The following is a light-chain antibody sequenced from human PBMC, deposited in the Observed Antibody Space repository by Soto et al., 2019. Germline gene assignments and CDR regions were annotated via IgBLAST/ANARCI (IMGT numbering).Light chain of an antibody. CDR1: SSNIGAGYD. CDR2: GNT. V-gene: IGLV1-40*01. CDR3: QSYDISLSTYVV. Sequence: QLVLTQPPSVSGAPGQRVTISCTGSSSNIGAGYDVHWYQQLPGTAPKLLIYGNTDRPSGVPDRFSGSKSGTSASLAITGLQAEDEADYYCQSYDISLSTYVVFGGGTKLTVL. J-gene: IGLJ2*01.